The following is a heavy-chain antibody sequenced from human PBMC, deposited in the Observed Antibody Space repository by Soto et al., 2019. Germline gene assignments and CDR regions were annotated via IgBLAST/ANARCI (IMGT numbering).Heavy chain of an antibody. CDR3: AKGGDDYYYDSSGYAEPLDD. J-gene: IGHJ4*02. CDR1: GFTFSSYG. CDR2: ISYDGSNK. V-gene: IGHV3-30*18. D-gene: IGHD3-22*01. Sequence: GALRLSCAASGFTFSSYGMHWVRQAPGKGLEWVAVISYDGSNKYYADSVKGRFTISRDNSKNTLYLQMNSLRAEDTAVYYCAKGGDDYYYDSSGYAEPLDDCGQGTLVTVSS.